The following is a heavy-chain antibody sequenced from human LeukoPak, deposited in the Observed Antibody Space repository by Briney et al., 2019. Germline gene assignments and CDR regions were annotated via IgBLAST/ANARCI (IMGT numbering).Heavy chain of an antibody. J-gene: IGHJ4*02. CDR3: ARRTPRKRKGDDVYYFDY. V-gene: IGHV5-51*01. D-gene: IGHD3-16*01. CDR2: IYPGDSDT. Sequence: GESLKISCKGSGYSFTSYWIGWVRQMPGKGLEWMGIIYPGDSDTSYSPSFQGQVTISADKSIITAYLQWSSLKASDTAMYYCARRTPRKRKGDDVYYFDYWGQGTLVTVSS. CDR1: GYSFTSYW.